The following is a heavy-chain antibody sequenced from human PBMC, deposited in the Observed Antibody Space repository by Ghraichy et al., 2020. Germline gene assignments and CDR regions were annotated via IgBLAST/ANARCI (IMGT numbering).Heavy chain of an antibody. CDR1: GYTFPTYD. D-gene: IGHD2-21*01. CDR2: MNPATGNT. V-gene: IGHV1-8*01. CDR3: ARVDGLSFDS. J-gene: IGHJ4*02. Sequence: ASVKVSCEASGYTFPTYDINWVRQAPGQGLEWMGWMNPATGNTGYAQRFQGRVTMTRSTSINTAYMELSSLRSDDTAVYYCARVDGLSFDSWSQGTLVTVSS.